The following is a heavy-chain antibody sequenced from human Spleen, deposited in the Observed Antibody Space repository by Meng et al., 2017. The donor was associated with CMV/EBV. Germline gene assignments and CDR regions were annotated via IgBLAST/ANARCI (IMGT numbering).Heavy chain of an antibody. CDR2: IYYSGST. D-gene: IGHD3-3*01. CDR1: GGSICSGGYY. CDR3: ARDHTIPL. J-gene: IGHJ1*01. Sequence: LSRTCTVSGGSICSGGYYWRWIRQPPGKGLEWIGFIYYSGSTYYNPSLKSRVTISVDKSRNQFSLRLRSVTAADTAVYYCARDHTIPLWGRGTLVTVSS. V-gene: IGHV4-30-4*08.